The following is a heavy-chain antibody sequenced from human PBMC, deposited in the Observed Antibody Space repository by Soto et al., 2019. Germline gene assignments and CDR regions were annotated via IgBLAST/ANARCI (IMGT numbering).Heavy chain of an antibody. CDR2: ISAHNGNT. CDR3: ARGRYGDY. J-gene: IGHJ4*02. Sequence: QVHLVQSGAEVKKPGASVKVSCKGSGYDFTTYGITWVLQAPGQGLEWMAWISAHNGNTDYAQKLQGRVTVTRDTSTSTAYMELRSLRSDDTAVYYCARGRYGDYWSQGALVTVSS. D-gene: IGHD1-1*01. V-gene: IGHV1-18*01. CDR1: GYDFTTYG.